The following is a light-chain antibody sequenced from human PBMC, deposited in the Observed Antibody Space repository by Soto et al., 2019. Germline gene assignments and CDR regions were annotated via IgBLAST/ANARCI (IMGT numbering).Light chain of an antibody. Sequence: DIQMTQSPSSLSASVGDRVTITCRASQSISSYLNWYQQKPGKAPKLLIYAASSLQSGVPSRFSGSGSGTDFTLTISSLQPEAFATYYCQQSYSTLSLTFGGGNKVAIK. CDR2: AAS. J-gene: IGKJ4*01. V-gene: IGKV1-39*01. CDR3: QQSYSTLSLT. CDR1: QSISSY.